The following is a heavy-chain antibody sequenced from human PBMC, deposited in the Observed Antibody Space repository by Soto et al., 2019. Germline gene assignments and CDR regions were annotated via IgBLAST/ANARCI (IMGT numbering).Heavy chain of an antibody. Sequence: GGSLRLSCAASGFTFSSYGMHWVRQAPGKGLEWVAVIWYDGSNKYYADSVKGRFTISRDNSKNTLYLQMNSLRAEDTAVYYCASLKIAAAGTMSAFDIWGQGTMVTVSS. V-gene: IGHV3-33*01. CDR2: IWYDGSNK. D-gene: IGHD6-13*01. CDR1: GFTFSSYG. J-gene: IGHJ3*02. CDR3: ASLKIAAAGTMSAFDI.